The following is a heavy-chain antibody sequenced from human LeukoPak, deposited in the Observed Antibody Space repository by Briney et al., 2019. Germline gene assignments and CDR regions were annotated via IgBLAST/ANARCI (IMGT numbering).Heavy chain of an antibody. V-gene: IGHV1-46*01. CDR3: ARAANYYDSSGYPDY. CDR1: GYTFTSYY. CDR2: INPSGGST. Sequence: ASVKVSCKASGYTFTSYYMHWVRQAPGQGLEWMGIINPSGGSTSYAQKFQGRVTMTRDTSTSTVYMELSSLRSEDTAVYYCARAANYYDSSGYPDYWGQGTLVTVSS. J-gene: IGHJ4*02. D-gene: IGHD3-22*01.